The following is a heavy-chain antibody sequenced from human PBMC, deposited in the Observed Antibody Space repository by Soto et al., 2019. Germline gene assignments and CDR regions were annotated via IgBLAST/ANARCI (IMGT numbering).Heavy chain of an antibody. CDR3: ARDPRYYDSGGYYDD. CDR1: GFSFTTYA. Sequence: EVQLLESGGGLVKPGGSLRLSCAASGFSFTTYAVGWVRQAPGKGLEWVAAVSGSGSTTYYADSLKGRFIISRTNAKTTAYLYLNSLRAEDTAVYYCARDPRYYDSGGYYDDWGQGTMVTVSS. V-gene: IGHV3-23*01. J-gene: IGHJ4*02. CDR2: VSGSGSTT. D-gene: IGHD3-22*01.